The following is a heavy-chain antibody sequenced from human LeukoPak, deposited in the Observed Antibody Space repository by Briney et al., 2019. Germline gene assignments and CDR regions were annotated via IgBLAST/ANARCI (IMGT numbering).Heavy chain of an antibody. V-gene: IGHV3-9*01. CDR1: GFTFDDYA. D-gene: IGHD3-22*01. CDR3: AKESYYYDSSGYSFDY. Sequence: GGSLRLSCAASGFTFDDYAMHWVRQAPGKGLEWVSGISWNSGSIGYADSVKGRFTIPRDNAKNSLYLQMNSLRAEDTALYYCAKESYYYDSSGYSFDYWGQGTLVTVSS. J-gene: IGHJ4*02. CDR2: ISWNSGSI.